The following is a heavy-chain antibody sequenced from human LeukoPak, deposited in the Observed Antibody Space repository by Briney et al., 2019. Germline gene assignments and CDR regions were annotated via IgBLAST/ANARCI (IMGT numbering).Heavy chain of an antibody. Sequence: SETLSLTCSVSGYSISSGYYWGWIRQPPGKGLEWIGSIYHSGSTYYNPSLKSRVTISVDTSKHQFSLKLSSVTAADTAVYYCARGVVGATRRGINNWFDPWGQGTLVTVSS. CDR3: ARGVVGATRRGINNWFDP. CDR1: GYSISSGYY. D-gene: IGHD1-26*01. CDR2: IYHSGST. V-gene: IGHV4-38-2*02. J-gene: IGHJ5*02.